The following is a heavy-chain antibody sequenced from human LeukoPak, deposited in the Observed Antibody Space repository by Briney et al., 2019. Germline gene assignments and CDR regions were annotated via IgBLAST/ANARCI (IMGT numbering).Heavy chain of an antibody. D-gene: IGHD6-13*01. CDR2: ISYDGSDK. CDR1: GFTFSNYG. Sequence: GGSLRLSCAASGFTFSNYGMHWVRQAPGKGLEWVALISYDGSDKYFADSVKGRFTISRDNSKNTLYLQMHSLRAEDTAVYYCAKDNVAAAGRYFDYWGQGTLVTVSS. V-gene: IGHV3-30*18. J-gene: IGHJ4*02. CDR3: AKDNVAAAGRYFDY.